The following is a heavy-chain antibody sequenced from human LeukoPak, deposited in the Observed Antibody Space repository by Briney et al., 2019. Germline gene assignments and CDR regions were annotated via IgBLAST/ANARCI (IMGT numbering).Heavy chain of an antibody. CDR3: AKDSFSGYGGEDYFDY. J-gene: IGHJ4*02. CDR1: GFTFSSYG. Sequence: GSLRLSCAASGFTFSSYGMHWVRQAPGKGLEWVAVISYDGSNKYYADSVKGRFTISRDNSKNTLYLQMNSLRAEDTAVYYCAKDSFSGYGGEDYFDYWGQGTLVTVSS. CDR2: ISYDGSNK. D-gene: IGHD5-12*01. V-gene: IGHV3-30*18.